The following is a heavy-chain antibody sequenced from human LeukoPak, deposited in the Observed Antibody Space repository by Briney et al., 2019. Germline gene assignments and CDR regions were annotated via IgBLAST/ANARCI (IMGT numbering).Heavy chain of an antibody. CDR3: ARDPYYYDSSGYYYYFDY. J-gene: IGHJ4*02. CDR1: GGSISSSSYY. D-gene: IGHD3-22*01. Sequence: SETLSLTCTVSGGSISSSSYYWGRIRQPPGKGLEWIGSIYYSGSTYYNPSLKSRVTISVDTSKNQFSLKLSSVTAADTAVYYCARDPYYYDSSGYYYYFDYWGQGTLVTVSS. V-gene: IGHV4-39*07. CDR2: IYYSGST.